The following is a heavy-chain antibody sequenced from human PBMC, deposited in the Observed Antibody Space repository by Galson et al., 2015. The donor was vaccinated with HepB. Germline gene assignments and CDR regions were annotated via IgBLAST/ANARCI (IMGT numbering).Heavy chain of an antibody. CDR1: GGSTSYYY. CDR2: SFFGGNT. D-gene: IGHD3-3*01. V-gene: IGHV4-59*12. J-gene: IGHJ4*02. Sequence: SETLSLTCTVSGGSTSYYYWSWIRQPPGKGLEWIGYSFFGGNTNYNPSLRSRVSVSGDTPKNQFSLKLTSVTAADTAMYYCARDSTMNTYYDFWSGYYLFDYWGQGTLVTVSS. CDR3: ARDSTMNTYYDFWSGYYLFDY.